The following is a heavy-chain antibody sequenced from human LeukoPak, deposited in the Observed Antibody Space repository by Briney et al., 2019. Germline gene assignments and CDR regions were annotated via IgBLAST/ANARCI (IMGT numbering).Heavy chain of an antibody. Sequence: GGSLSLSCTASGFTFSSYAMSWVRQAPGKGLEWVSAISGSGGSTYYADSVKGRFTISRDNSKNSLYLQMNSLRAEDTAVYYCARERMDTMGDAFDIWGRGTMVTVSS. CDR2: ISGSGGST. CDR1: GFTFSSYA. V-gene: IGHV3-23*01. CDR3: ARERMDTMGDAFDI. D-gene: IGHD5-12*01. J-gene: IGHJ3*02.